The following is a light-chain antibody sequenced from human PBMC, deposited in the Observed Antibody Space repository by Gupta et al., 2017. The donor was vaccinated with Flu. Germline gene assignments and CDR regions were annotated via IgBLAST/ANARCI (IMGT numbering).Light chain of an antibody. J-gene: IGKJ4*01. Sequence: DIVMTQSPLSLLVIPGEPASIPCRSSQSLLHSNGYNYLDWYLQKPGQSPQLLIYLGSNRASGVPDRFSGSGSGTDFTLKISRVEAEDVGVYYCMQAIQTPLTFGGGTKVEIK. CDR3: MQAIQTPLT. CDR1: QSLLHSNGYNY. V-gene: IGKV2-28*01. CDR2: LGS.